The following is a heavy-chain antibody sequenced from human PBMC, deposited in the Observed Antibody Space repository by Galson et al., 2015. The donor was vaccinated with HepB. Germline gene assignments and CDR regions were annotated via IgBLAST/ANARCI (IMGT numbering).Heavy chain of an antibody. J-gene: IGHJ4*02. D-gene: IGHD4-17*01. CDR3: ARVTTDLRLRRPPDY. V-gene: IGHV5-51*03. CDR1: GYTFTTYW. Sequence: QSGAEVKKPGESLEISCKGSGYTFTTYWIAWVRQMPGKGLEWMGIIYPGDSDTRYIPPFQGQVTISADKSISTAYLQWSGLKASDTAMYYCARVTTDLRLRRPPDYWGQGTLVTVSS. CDR2: IYPGDSDT.